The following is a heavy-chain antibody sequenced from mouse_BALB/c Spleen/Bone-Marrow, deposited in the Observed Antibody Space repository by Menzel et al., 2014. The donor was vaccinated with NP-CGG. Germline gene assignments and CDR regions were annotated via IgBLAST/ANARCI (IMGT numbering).Heavy chain of an antibody. CDR2: INPSNGRT. V-gene: IGHV1S81*02. CDR3: ARDGNYRYAMDY. J-gene: IGHJ4*01. CDR1: GFTFTSYW. Sequence: VKLVESGDELVKPGASVKLSCMASGFTFTSYWIHWVKQRPGQGPEWIGEINPSNGRTNYNEKFKSKATLTEDKSSSTAYMQLSSLTSEDSAVYYSARDGNYRYAMDYWGQGTSVTVSS. D-gene: IGHD2-1*01.